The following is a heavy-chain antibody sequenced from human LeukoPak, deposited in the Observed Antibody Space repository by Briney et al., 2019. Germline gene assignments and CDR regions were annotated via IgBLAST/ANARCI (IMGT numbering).Heavy chain of an antibody. Sequence: SETLSLTCTVSGYSISSGYYWGWIRQPPGKGLEWIGSIYYSGSTYYNPSLKSRVTISVDTSKNQFSLKLSSVTAADTAVYYCATQDSVIVGAHFDYWGQGPRSPSPQ. CDR3: ATQDSVIVGAHFDY. CDR1: GYSISSGYY. CDR2: IYYSGST. J-gene: IGHJ4*02. D-gene: IGHD1-26*01. V-gene: IGHV4-38-2*02.